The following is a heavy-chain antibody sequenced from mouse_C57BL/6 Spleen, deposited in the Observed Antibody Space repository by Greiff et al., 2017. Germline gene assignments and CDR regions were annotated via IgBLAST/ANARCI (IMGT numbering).Heavy chain of an antibody. CDR3: AGPRKYSKSSFAY. V-gene: IGHV14-2*01. J-gene: IGHJ3*01. D-gene: IGHD2-5*01. CDR2: IVTVAGGT. Sequence: VQLKQSGAELVKPGASVKLSCTASGFNIKDYYMHWVKQRTEQGLEWIGRIVTVAGGTKYAPNFPGKATIPADTSSNTAYLQLSSLTSEDTAVYYCAGPRKYSKSSFAYWGQGTLVTVSA. CDR1: GFNIKDYY.